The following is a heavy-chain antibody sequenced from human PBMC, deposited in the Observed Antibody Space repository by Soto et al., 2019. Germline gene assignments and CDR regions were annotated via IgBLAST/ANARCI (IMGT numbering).Heavy chain of an antibody. CDR2: IYYSGST. CDR3: ARGRRVSSSRWNWFDY. CDR1: GGSISSYY. J-gene: IGHJ4*02. D-gene: IGHD6-13*01. V-gene: IGHV4-59*01. Sequence: SETLSLTCTVSGGSISSYYWSWIRQPPGKGLAWIGYIYYSGSTNYNPSLKSRVTISVDTSKNQFSLKLSSVTAADTAVYYCARGRRVSSSRWNWFDYWAQGTLVPGS.